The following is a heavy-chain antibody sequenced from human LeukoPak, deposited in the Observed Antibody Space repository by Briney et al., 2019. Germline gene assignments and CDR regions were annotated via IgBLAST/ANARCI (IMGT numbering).Heavy chain of an antibody. V-gene: IGHV3-43*01. J-gene: IGHJ4*02. D-gene: IGHD2/OR15-2a*01. Sequence: GRFTISRDNSKNSLYLQMNSLRNEDTALYYCAKDLHERAYPEYWGQGTLVTVSS. CDR3: AKDLHERAYPEY.